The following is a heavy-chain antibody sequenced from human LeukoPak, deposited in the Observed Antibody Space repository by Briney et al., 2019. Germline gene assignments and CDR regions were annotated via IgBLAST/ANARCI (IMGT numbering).Heavy chain of an antibody. Sequence: PGGSLRLSCAASGXTFSSYSMNWVRQAPAKGLEWVSSISSSSSYIYYADSVKGRFTISRDNAKNSLYLQMNSLRAEDTAVYYCARYDSSGYYLDYWGQGTLVTVSS. D-gene: IGHD3-22*01. CDR3: ARYDSSGYYLDY. J-gene: IGHJ4*02. V-gene: IGHV3-21*01. CDR2: ISSSSSYI. CDR1: GXTFSSYS.